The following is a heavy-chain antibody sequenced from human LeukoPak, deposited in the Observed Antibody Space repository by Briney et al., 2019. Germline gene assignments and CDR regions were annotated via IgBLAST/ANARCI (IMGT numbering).Heavy chain of an antibody. CDR2: IWYDGSNK. CDR3: ARDRVTAFDY. V-gene: IGHV3-33*01. CDR1: GFAFGSYG. Sequence: GGSLRLSCAASGFAFGSYGMHWVRQAPGKGLEWVAVIWYDGSNKYYADSVKGRFTISRDNSKNTLYLQMNSLRAEDTAVYYCARDRVTAFDYWGQGTLVTVSS. D-gene: IGHD2-21*02. J-gene: IGHJ4*02.